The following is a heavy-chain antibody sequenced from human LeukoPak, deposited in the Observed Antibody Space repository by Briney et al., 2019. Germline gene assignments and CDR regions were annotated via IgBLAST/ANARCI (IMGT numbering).Heavy chain of an antibody. D-gene: IGHD4-17*01. CDR1: GFTFSSYS. Sequence: GGSLRLSCAASGFTFSSYSMNWVRQAPGKGLEWVSSISSSSSSYIYYADSVKGRFTISRDNAKNSLYLQMNSLRAEDTAVYYCARDFGMTTANDYWGQGTLVTVSS. CDR2: ISSSSSSYI. CDR3: ARDFGMTTANDY. J-gene: IGHJ4*02. V-gene: IGHV3-21*01.